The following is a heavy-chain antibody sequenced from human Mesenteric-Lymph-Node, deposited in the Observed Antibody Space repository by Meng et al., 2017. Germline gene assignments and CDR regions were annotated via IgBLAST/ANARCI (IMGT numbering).Heavy chain of an antibody. D-gene: IGHD2-8*01. J-gene: IGHJ4*02. CDR2: VYPGDSDT. V-gene: IGHV5-51*01. CDR3: ARQQVMGIGSDDY. Sequence: GGSLRLSCQASGYSFINYWIGWVRQMPGRGLEWMGNVYPGDSDTRYSPSFQGQVTISADKSISTAYLQWSSLKASDTAMYYCARQQVMGIGSDDYWGQGTLVTVSS. CDR1: GYSFINYW.